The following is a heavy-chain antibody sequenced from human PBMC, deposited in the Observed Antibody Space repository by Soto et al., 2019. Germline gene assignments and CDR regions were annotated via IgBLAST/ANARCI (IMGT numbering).Heavy chain of an antibody. CDR3: ARGGTKGIPITGP. Sequence: SVKVSCKASGGTFSSYAISWVRQAPGQGLEWMGGIIPIFGTANYAQKFQGRVTITADESTSTAYMELSSLGSEDTAVYYCARGGTKGIPITGPWGQGTLVTVSS. D-gene: IGHD2-8*01. CDR1: GGTFSSYA. J-gene: IGHJ5*02. CDR2: IIPIFGTA. V-gene: IGHV1-69*13.